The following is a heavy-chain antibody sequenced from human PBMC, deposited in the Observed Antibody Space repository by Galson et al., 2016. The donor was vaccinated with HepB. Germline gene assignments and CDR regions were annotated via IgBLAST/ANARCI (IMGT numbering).Heavy chain of an antibody. CDR2: IYYTGST. CDR3: GRRRGGFPDY. J-gene: IGHJ4*02. V-gene: IGHV4-39*01. Sequence: TLSLTCTVSGDSISGSSYFWGWIRQPPGKGLEWIGSIYYTGSTDYNPSLKSRVTISVDTSKNQFSLKLNSVTAADTAVYYCGRRRGGFPDYWGQGTLVTVSS. D-gene: IGHD2/OR15-2a*01. CDR1: GDSISGSSYF.